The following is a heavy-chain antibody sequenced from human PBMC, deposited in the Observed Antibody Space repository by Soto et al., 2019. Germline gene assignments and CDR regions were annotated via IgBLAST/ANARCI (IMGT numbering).Heavy chain of an antibody. V-gene: IGHV4-59*08. CDR1: GGSISTYY. CDR3: ARGGHCTNGVCSALDY. CDR2: IYYGGSA. D-gene: IGHD2-8*01. J-gene: IGHJ4*02. Sequence: QVQLQESDPGLVKPSGTLSLTCTVSGGSISTYYWSWIRQPPGKGLEWIGYIYYGGSANYNPSLKSRVTISVDTSKKQFSLKLSSVTAADTAVYYCARGGHCTNGVCSALDYWGQGTLVTVSS.